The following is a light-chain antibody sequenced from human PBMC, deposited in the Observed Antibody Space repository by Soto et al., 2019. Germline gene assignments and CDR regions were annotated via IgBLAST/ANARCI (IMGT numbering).Light chain of an antibody. J-gene: IGLJ2*01. Sequence: QSVLTQPPSVSGAPGQRVTISCTGSSSNIGAGYDVHWYQRLPGTAPKLLIYGNSNRPSGVPDRFSGSTSGTSASLAIPGIQAEDEADYYCQSYDSSLSGSVFGGGTKLTVL. CDR3: QSYDSSLSGSV. CDR2: GNS. V-gene: IGLV1-40*01. CDR1: SSNIGAGYD.